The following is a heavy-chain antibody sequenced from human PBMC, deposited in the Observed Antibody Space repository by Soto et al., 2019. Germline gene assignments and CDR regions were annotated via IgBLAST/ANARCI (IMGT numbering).Heavy chain of an antibody. D-gene: IGHD6-13*01. Sequence: ASVKVSCKASGYTFTSYGISWVRQAPGQGLEWMGWISAYNGNTNYAQKLQGRVTMTTDTSTSTAYMELRSLRSDDTAVYYCAGGSSSWYDYYYYGMDVWGQGTTVTVSS. J-gene: IGHJ6*02. CDR1: GYTFTSYG. V-gene: IGHV1-18*04. CDR3: AGGSSSWYDYYYYGMDV. CDR2: ISAYNGNT.